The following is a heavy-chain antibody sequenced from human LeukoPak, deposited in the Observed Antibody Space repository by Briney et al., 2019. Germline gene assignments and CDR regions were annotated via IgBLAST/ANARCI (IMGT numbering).Heavy chain of an antibody. V-gene: IGHV3-30*03. CDR1: GFTFSTYG. D-gene: IGHD4-17*01. CDR3: ARDAGVGGYGDYQLQI. Sequence: PGGSLRLSCEASGFTFSTYGMSWVRQAPGKGLEWVTVISYDGSNKYYADSVKGRFTISRDNSKNTLYPQMNSLRTEDTAVYYCARDAGVGGYGDYQLQIWGQGTMVTVSS. CDR2: ISYDGSNK. J-gene: IGHJ3*02.